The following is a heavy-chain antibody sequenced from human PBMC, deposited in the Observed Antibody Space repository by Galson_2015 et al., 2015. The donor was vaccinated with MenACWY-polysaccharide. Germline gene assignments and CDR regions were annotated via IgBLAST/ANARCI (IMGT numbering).Heavy chain of an antibody. D-gene: IGHD2-15*01. J-gene: IGHJ3*02. CDR2: ISWDRAST. V-gene: IGHV3-9*01. CDR1: GFTFDGYA. Sequence: SLRLSCAASGFTFDGYAMHWVRQAPGKGLEWVSGISWDRASTGYADSVKGRLTISRDNAKNSLYLQMNSLRVEDTALYYCAKDILRAQYCSGGRCFPEGAFHIWGQGTMVTVSS. CDR3: AKDILRAQYCSGGRCFPEGAFHI.